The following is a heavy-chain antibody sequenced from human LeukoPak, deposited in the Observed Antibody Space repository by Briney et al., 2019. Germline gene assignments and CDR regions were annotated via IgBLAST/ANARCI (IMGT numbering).Heavy chain of an antibody. D-gene: IGHD6-13*01. Sequence: PSETLSLTCTVAGGSISSHYWGWIRQPPGKGLEWIGYIYLSGSTNYNPSLKSRVTISVDTSKNQCSLKLSSVTAADTAVYYCASGGSSSWYGYYYYYMDVWGKATTVTVSS. V-gene: IGHV4-59*11. CDR3: ASGGSSSWYGYYYYYMDV. CDR1: GGSISSHY. CDR2: IYLSGST. J-gene: IGHJ6*03.